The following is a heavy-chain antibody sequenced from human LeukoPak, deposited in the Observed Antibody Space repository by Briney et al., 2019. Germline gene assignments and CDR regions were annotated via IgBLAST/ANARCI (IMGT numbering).Heavy chain of an antibody. CDR3: AKTYSDYLLFLDYYYYMDV. V-gene: IGHV3-30*18. Sequence: GRSLRLSCAASGFTFSSYGMHWVRQAPGKGLEWVAVISYDGSNKYHADSVKGRFTISRDNSKNTLYLQMNSLRAEDTAVYYCAKTYSDYLLFLDYYYYMDVWGKGTTVTVSS. D-gene: IGHD4-11*01. CDR2: ISYDGSNK. CDR1: GFTFSSYG. J-gene: IGHJ6*03.